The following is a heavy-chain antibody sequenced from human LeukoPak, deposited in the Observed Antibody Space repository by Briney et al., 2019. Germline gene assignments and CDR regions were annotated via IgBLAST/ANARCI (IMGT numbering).Heavy chain of an antibody. V-gene: IGHV3-11*06. CDR3: ARDQDTAMVTYFDY. CDR2: ISSSSSYT. J-gene: IGHJ4*02. D-gene: IGHD5-18*01. CDR1: GFTFSDYY. Sequence: SGGSLRLSCAASGFTFSDYYMSWIRQAPGKGLEWASYISSSSSYTNYADSVKGRFTISRDNAKNSLYLQMNSLRAEDTAVYYCARDQDTAMVTYFDYWGQGTLVTVSS.